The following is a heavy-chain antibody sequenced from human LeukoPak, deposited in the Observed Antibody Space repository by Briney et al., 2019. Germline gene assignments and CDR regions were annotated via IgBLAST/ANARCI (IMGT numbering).Heavy chain of an antibody. J-gene: IGHJ5*02. V-gene: IGHV4-39*01. CDR1: GGSIISSSYY. CDR3: ARNRYYYGSGNYGVPNWFDP. CDR2: IFYSGST. D-gene: IGHD3-10*01. Sequence: PSETLSLTCTVSGGSIISSSYYWGWIRQPPGKGLEWIGNIFYSGSTYYNPSLKSRVTISVDTSKNQFSLKLNSVTAADTAVYYCARNRYYYGSGNYGVPNWFDPWGQGTLVTVSS.